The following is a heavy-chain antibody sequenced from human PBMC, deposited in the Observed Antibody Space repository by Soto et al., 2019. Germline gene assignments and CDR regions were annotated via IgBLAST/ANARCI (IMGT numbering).Heavy chain of an antibody. Sequence: ASVKVSCKVSGYTLTELSTHWVRQAPGKGLEWMGGFDPEDGETIYAQKFQGRVTMTEDTSTDTAYMELSSLRSEDTAVYYCATDYSRKYYYDSSGYLESGLNWGQGTLVTVSS. D-gene: IGHD3-22*01. CDR2: FDPEDGET. CDR1: GYTLTELS. J-gene: IGHJ4*02. V-gene: IGHV1-24*01. CDR3: ATDYSRKYYYDSSGYLESGLN.